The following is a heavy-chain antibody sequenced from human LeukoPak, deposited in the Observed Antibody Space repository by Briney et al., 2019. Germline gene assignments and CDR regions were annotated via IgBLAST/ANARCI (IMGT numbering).Heavy chain of an antibody. CDR3: ARTQLSYYYYMDV. CDR1: GFTFSSYA. J-gene: IGHJ6*03. V-gene: IGHV3-23*01. Sequence: GGSLRLSCAASGFTFSSYAMSWVRQAPRKGLEWVSAISGSGGSTYYADSVKGRFTISRDNSKNTLYLQMNSLRAEDTGVYYCARTQLSYYYYMDVWGNGTTVTISS. CDR2: ISGSGGST. D-gene: IGHD1-1*01.